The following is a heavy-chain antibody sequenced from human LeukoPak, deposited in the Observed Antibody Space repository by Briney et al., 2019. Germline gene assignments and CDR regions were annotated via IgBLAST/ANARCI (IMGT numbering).Heavy chain of an antibody. CDR1: GGSISSYY. CDR2: IYSSGTT. Sequence: SETLSLTCTVSGGSISSYYWSWIRQPPGKGLEWIGYIYSSGTTNYNPSLKSRVTISVDTSKNQFSLKLSSVTAADTAVYYCARGGPTEAFGYWGQGTLVTVSS. CDR3: ARGGPTEAFGY. D-gene: IGHD3-16*01. J-gene: IGHJ4*02. V-gene: IGHV4-59*01.